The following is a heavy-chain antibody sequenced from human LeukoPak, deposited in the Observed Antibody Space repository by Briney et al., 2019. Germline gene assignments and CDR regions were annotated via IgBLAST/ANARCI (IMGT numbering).Heavy chain of an antibody. Sequence: GGSLRLSCAASGLTVSSTYMSWVRQTPGKGLEWVSVIYSGGSTYYADSVKGRFTISRDNSKNTLYLKMTSLRAEDTAVYYCARDLLEWYFDYWGQGTLVTVSS. CDR1: GLTVSSTY. CDR2: IYSGGST. J-gene: IGHJ4*02. CDR3: ARDLLEWYFDY. V-gene: IGHV3-66*01. D-gene: IGHD3-3*01.